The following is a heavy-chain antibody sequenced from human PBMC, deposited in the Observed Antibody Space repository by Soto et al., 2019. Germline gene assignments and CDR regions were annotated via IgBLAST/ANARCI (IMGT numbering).Heavy chain of an antibody. CDR1: AFTFSDYY. J-gene: IGHJ2*01. Sequence: QVQLVESGGGLVKPGGSLRLSCTASAFTFSDYYMSWIRQAPGKGLEWISYISNSGLYPNYADSVKGRFTISRDNANNSLYLQLNSLRVEDTAIYYCAREHRLTSDDVGWYFDLWGRGTLVTVSS. CDR3: AREHRLTSDDVGWYFDL. CDR2: ISNSGLYP. D-gene: IGHD7-27*01. V-gene: IGHV3-11*05.